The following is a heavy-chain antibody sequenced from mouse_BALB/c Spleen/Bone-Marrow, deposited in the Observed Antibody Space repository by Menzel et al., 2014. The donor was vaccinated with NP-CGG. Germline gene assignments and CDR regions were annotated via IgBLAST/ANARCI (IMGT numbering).Heavy chain of an antibody. V-gene: IGHV1-87*01. D-gene: IGHD2-1*01. CDR3: ARDGKYPLATDY. J-gene: IGHJ4*01. CDR2: IYPGDGDT. CDR1: GYNFNNYW. Sequence: QVQLQQSGAELARPGASVKLSCKASGYNFNNYWMQWIKQRPGQGLEWIGAIYPGDGDTRYTQKFKGKATLTADKSSSTAYMQLSSLASEDSAVYYCARDGKYPLATDYWGQGTSVTVSS.